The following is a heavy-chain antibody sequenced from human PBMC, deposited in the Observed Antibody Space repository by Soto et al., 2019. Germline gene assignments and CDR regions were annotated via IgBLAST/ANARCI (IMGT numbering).Heavy chain of an antibody. Sequence: SQTLSLTCAISGDGVSSNSAAWNWIRQSPSRGLEWLGRTYYRSKWYNDYAVSVKSRITINPDTSKNQFSLQLNSVTPEDTAVYYCAREGPVPLSGHYYYLDVWGKGTTVTVSS. J-gene: IGHJ6*03. V-gene: IGHV6-1*01. D-gene: IGHD6-19*01. CDR2: TYYRSKWYN. CDR3: AREGPVPLSGHYYYLDV. CDR1: GDGVSSNSAA.